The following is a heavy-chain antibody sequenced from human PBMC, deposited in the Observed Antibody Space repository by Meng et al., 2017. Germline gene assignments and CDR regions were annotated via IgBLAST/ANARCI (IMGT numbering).Heavy chain of an antibody. D-gene: IGHD6-19*01. CDR3: HSGWYQAGDDY. CDR1: GGHFSSYA. J-gene: IGHJ4*02. CDR2: IIPIFGTA. V-gene: IGHV1-69*06. Sequence: VPQGPGGGEVKKPGSSEKVSCQASGGHFSSYAISWVRQATGQGLEWMGGIIPIFGTANYAQKFQGRVKITANKSTSTAYMELSSLRSEDTAVYYCHSGWYQAGDDYWGQGTLVTVSS.